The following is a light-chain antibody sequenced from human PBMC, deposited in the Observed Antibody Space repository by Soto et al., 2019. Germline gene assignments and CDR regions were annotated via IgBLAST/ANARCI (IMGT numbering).Light chain of an antibody. Sequence: EIVMTQSPATPSVSPGERATLSCRASQSVSSNLAWYQQKPGQAPRLLIYGASTRATGIPARFSGSGSGTEFTLTISSLQSEDDAVDYCQQYNNWPPFTFGPGTKVDIK. J-gene: IGKJ3*01. V-gene: IGKV3-15*01. CDR2: GAS. CDR3: QQYNNWPPFT. CDR1: QSVSSN.